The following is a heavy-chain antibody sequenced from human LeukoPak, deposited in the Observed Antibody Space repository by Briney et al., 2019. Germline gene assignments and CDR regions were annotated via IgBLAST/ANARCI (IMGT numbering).Heavy chain of an antibody. CDR2: IYYSGST. CDR3: ARRVYDILTGYYFRFDP. J-gene: IGHJ5*02. CDR1: GGSISSSSYY. Sequence: PSETLSLTCTVSGGSISSSSYYWRWLRQPPATGLEWMGSIYYSGSTYYNPSLKSRVTISVDASKNQFSLKLSSVTAADTAVYYCARRVYDILTGYYFRFDPWGQGTLVTVSS. D-gene: IGHD3-9*01. V-gene: IGHV4-39*01.